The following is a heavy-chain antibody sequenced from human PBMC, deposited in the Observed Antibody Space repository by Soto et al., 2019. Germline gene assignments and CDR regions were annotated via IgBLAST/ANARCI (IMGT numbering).Heavy chain of an antibody. CDR1: GGSFSGYY. V-gene: IGHV4-34*01. Sequence: QVQLQQWGAGLLKPSETLSLTCAVYGGSFSGYYWSWIRQPPGKGLEWIGEINHSGSTNYNPSLKSRVTISVDTSKNQFSLKLSSVTAADTAVYYCARCPRGEWSSFDYWGQGTLVTVSS. J-gene: IGHJ4*02. CDR3: ARCPRGEWSSFDY. D-gene: IGHD3-3*01. CDR2: INHSGST.